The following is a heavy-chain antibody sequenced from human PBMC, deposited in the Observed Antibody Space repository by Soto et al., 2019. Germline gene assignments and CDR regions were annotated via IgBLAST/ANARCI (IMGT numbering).Heavy chain of an antibody. CDR1: GGTFSSYA. CDR2: IIPIFGTA. D-gene: IGHD2-2*01. V-gene: IGHV1-69*06. J-gene: IGHJ6*02. CDR3: ARDAYCSSTSCSLYYYYYGMDV. Sequence: QVQLVQSGAEVKKPGSSVKVSCKASGGTFSSYAISWVRQAPGQGLEWMGGIIPIFGTANYAQKFQGRVTITADKSTSTAYMELSSPRSEDTAVYYCARDAYCSSTSCSLYYYYYGMDVWGQGTTVIVSS.